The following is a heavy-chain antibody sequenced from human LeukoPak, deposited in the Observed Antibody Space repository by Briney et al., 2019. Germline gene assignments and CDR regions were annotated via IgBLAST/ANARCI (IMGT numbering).Heavy chain of an antibody. D-gene: IGHD4-17*01. CDR3: ARDGTTTVTTGRYYYGMDV. V-gene: IGHV3-66*01. CDR2: IYSGCST. J-gene: IGHJ6*02. CDR1: GFTISSNY. Sequence: GGSLSLSCAASGFTISSNYMSWVRQAPGKGLEWVSVIYSGCSTYYADSVKGRFTISRDNSKNTLYLQMNSLRAEDTAVYYCARDGTTTVTTGRYYYGMDVWGQGTTVTVSS.